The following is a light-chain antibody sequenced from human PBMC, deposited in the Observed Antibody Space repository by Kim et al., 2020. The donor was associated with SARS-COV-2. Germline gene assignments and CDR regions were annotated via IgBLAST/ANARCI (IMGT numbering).Light chain of an antibody. CDR1: QDIKKL. J-gene: IGKJ4*01. V-gene: IGKV1-33*01. CDR2: DAS. CDR3: QQFDDFPLT. Sequence: ASVWDRVTITCQASQDIKKLLNWYQQKPGKAPKLLIYDASLLETGVPSRFSGSGSGTHFSLTISSLQAEDVATYICQQFDDFPLTFGGGTKVDIK.